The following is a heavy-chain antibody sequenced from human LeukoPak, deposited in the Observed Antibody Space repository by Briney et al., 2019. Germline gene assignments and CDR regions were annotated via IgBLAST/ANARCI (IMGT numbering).Heavy chain of an antibody. CDR2: INHSGST. Sequence: SETLSLTCAVYGGSFSGYYWSWLRQPPGKGLEWIGEINHSGSTNYNPSLKSRVTISVDTSKNQFSLKLSSVTAADTAVYYCARLTGYSNYGRFDYWGQGTPVTVSS. D-gene: IGHD4-11*01. CDR1: GGSFSGYY. V-gene: IGHV4-34*01. J-gene: IGHJ4*02. CDR3: ARLTGYSNYGRFDY.